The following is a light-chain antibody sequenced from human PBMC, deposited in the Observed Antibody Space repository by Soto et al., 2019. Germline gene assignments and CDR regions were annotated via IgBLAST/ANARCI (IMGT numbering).Light chain of an antibody. CDR1: QYIRSA. Sequence: IQLPQPPSSLSASVGDRVTITCRASQYIRSALVWYQQKPGKVPKLLIYAASTLQGGVPSRFGGSRSGTDFTLTISSLQPDDFATYYCQHYNSYSEAFGQGTKVDI. CDR3: QHYNSYSEA. CDR2: AAS. V-gene: IGKV1-6*02. J-gene: IGKJ1*01.